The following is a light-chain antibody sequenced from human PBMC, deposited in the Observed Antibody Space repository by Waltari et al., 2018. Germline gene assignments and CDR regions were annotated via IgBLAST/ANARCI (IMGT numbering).Light chain of an antibody. V-gene: IGKV1-5*03. CDR3: QQYNSYPWT. Sequence: DIQMTQSPSTLSASVGDRVTLTCRASQSISSWLAWYQQKPGKAPKLLIYKASSLESWVPSRFSGSGSGTEFTLTISSLQPDDFATYYCQQYNSYPWTFGQGTKVEIK. J-gene: IGKJ1*01. CDR2: KAS. CDR1: QSISSW.